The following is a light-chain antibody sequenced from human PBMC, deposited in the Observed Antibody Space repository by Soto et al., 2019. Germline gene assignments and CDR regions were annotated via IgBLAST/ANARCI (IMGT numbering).Light chain of an antibody. J-gene: IGLJ2*01. CDR1: TSNIGSNT. CDR2: SNS. V-gene: IGLV1-44*01. Sequence: QSVLTQPPSVSETPGQRVVLSCSGSTSNIGSNTVNWYQQLPGTAPKAVIYSNSLRPSGVPDRFSGSKSGTSASLAISGLQSEDEADYYCAPWDDNLEGVLFGGGTKPTGL. CDR3: APWDDNLEGVL.